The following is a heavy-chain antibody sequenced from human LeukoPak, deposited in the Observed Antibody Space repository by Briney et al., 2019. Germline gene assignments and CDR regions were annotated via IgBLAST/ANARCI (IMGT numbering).Heavy chain of an antibody. V-gene: IGHV1-69*11. J-gene: IGHJ3*02. CDR3: ARFPWRDLDAFDI. CDR2: IIPILGTA. Sequence: ASVKVSCKASGDTFSSYAISWVRQAPGQGLEWMGRIIPILGTANYAQKFQGRVTITTDESTSTAYMELSSLRSEDTAVYYCARFPWRDLDAFDIWGQGTMVTVSS. CDR1: GDTFSSYA. D-gene: IGHD1-1*01.